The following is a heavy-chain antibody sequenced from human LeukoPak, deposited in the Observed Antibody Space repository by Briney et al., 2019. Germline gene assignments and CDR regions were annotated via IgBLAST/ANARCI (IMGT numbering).Heavy chain of an antibody. Sequence: GGSLRLSCAASGFTFSSYSMNWVRRAPGKGLEWLSYISSTSSTIYYADSVKGRFTISRDNAQNSLYLQMNSLRAEDTAVYYCAREVKGSYWGQGTLVTVSS. D-gene: IGHD3-10*01. CDR1: GFTFSSYS. J-gene: IGHJ4*02. CDR3: AREVKGSY. CDR2: ISSTSSTI. V-gene: IGHV3-48*04.